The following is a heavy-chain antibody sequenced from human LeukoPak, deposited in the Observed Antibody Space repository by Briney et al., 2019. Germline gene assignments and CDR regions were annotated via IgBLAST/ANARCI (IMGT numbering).Heavy chain of an antibody. CDR2: ISYSGRT. J-gene: IGHJ5*02. CDR3: ARALRITMVRGAYNWFDP. V-gene: IGHV4-59*01. Sequence: KPSETLSLTCSVSGGSISDYYWTWIRQPPGKGMEWIGYISYSGRTNYNPSLKSRVTISVDTSKNQFSLKLSSVTAADTAVYYCARALRITMVRGAYNWFDPWGQGTLVTVSS. D-gene: IGHD3-10*01. CDR1: GGSISDYY.